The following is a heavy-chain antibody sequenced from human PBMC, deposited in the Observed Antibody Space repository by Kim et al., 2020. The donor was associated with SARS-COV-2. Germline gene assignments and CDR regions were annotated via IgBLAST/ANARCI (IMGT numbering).Heavy chain of an antibody. J-gene: IGHJ6*02. CDR1: GGSISSYY. CDR3: ARAPYQNGMDV. Sequence: SETLSLTCTVSGGSISSYYWSWIRQPPGKGLEWIGYIYYSGSTNYNPSLKSRVTISVDTAKNQFSLKLSSVTAADTAVYYCARAPYQNGMDVWGQGTTVT. CDR2: IYYSGST. V-gene: IGHV4-59*01.